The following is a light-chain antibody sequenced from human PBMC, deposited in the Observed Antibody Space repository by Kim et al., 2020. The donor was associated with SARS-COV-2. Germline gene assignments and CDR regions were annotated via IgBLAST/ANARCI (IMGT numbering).Light chain of an antibody. CDR3: QSYDSRFWL. CDR2: EDS. Sequence: LTQPHAVSESPGRPVTISCTRSSGGIASNHVQWYQQRPGSAPPTVIYEDSLRASGVPDRFSGSIDSSAHSAPLTISGLKPEDEAVYYCQSYDSRFWLFAEGPQLTVL. J-gene: IGLJ3*02. CDR1: SGGIASNH. V-gene: IGLV6-57*03.